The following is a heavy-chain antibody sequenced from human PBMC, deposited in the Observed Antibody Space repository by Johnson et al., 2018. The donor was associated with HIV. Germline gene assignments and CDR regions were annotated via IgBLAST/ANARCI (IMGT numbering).Heavy chain of an antibody. CDR1: GFTFSSYA. CDR3: ARDVDKDAFDI. D-gene: IGHD5-12*01. V-gene: IGHV3-30*14. CDR2: ISYDGSNK. J-gene: IGHJ3*02. Sequence: QMQLVESGGGVVQPGRSLRLSCAASGFTFSSYAMHWVRQAPGKGLEWVAVISYDGSNKYYADSVKGRFTISRDNSKNTLYLQMNSLRAEDTAVYYCARDVDKDAFDIWGQGTMVTVSS.